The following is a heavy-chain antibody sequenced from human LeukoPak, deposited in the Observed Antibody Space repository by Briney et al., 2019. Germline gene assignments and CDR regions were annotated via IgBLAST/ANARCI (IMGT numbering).Heavy chain of an antibody. Sequence: GGSLRLSCAASGFTFRTYWMHWVRQTPGQGLVWVSRINSDGSTTNYADSVKGRFTVSRDNAQNTLYLQMSSLRAEDTAVYYCARAGNYYFEYWGEGALVTVSS. CDR2: INSDGSTT. V-gene: IGHV3-74*01. CDR3: ARAGNYYFEY. D-gene: IGHD3-10*01. J-gene: IGHJ4*02. CDR1: GFTFRTYW.